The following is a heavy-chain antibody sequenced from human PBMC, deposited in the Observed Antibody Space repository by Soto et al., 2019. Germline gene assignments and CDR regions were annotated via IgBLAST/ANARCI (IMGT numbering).Heavy chain of an antibody. CDR3: ARSRAQENWFDP. V-gene: IGHV4-30-2*02. J-gene: IGHJ5*02. Sequence: SETLSLTCDVSGDTVSTGGYTWAWIRQPPGKGLEWIGYTYHSGNPYYNPSLKSRVTISVDRSKNQFSLKLSSVTAADTAVYYCARSRAQENWFDPWGQGTLVTVSS. CDR1: GDTVSTGGYT. CDR2: TYHSGNP.